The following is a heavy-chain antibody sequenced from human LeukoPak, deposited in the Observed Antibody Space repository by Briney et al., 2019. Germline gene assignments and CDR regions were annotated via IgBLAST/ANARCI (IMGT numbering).Heavy chain of an antibody. CDR2: MNPNSGNT. CDR1: GYTFTSYD. V-gene: IGHV1-8*01. Sequence: ALVKVSCKASGYTFTSYDINWVRQATGQGLEWMGWMNPNSGNTGYAQKFQGRVTMTRNTSISTAYMELSSLRSEDTAVYYCARGRPSLYYYDSSGYYSDYWGQGTLVTVSS. D-gene: IGHD3-22*01. CDR3: ARGRPSLYYYDSSGYYSDY. J-gene: IGHJ4*02.